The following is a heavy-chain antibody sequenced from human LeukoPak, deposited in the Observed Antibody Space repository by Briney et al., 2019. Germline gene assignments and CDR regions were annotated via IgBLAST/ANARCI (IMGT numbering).Heavy chain of an antibody. J-gene: IGHJ4*02. CDR3: ARDYYDFWSGYYPIDY. CDR1: GYTFTSYG. Sequence: GASVKVSCKASGYTFTSYGISWVRQAPGQGLEWMGWISAYNGNTNYAQKLQGRVTMTTDTSTSTAYMELRSLRSDDTAVYYCARDYYDFWSGYYPIDYWGQGTLVTVSS. D-gene: IGHD3-3*01. CDR2: ISAYNGNT. V-gene: IGHV1-18*01.